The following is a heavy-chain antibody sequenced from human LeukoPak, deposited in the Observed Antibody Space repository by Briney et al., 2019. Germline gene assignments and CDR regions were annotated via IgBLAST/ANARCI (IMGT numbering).Heavy chain of an antibody. CDR3: ARGPGYSYSRGSFDY. J-gene: IGHJ4*02. CDR1: GGSISGSSYY. V-gene: IGHV4-39*07. Sequence: SETLSLTCTVSGGSISGSSYYWGWIRQPPGKGLEWIGSIYYSGSTYYNPSLKSRVTISADTSKNQFSLKLSSATAADTAVYYCARGPGYSYSRGSFDYWGQGTLVTVSS. CDR2: IYYSGST. D-gene: IGHD5-18*01.